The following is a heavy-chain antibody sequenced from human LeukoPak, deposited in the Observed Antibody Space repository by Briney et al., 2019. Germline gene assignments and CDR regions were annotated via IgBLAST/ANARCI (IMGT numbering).Heavy chain of an antibody. J-gene: IGHJ5*02. CDR1: GFTFSSYA. V-gene: IGHV3-64D*06. D-gene: IGHD3-3*01. Sequence: GGPLRLSCSASGFTFSSYAMHWVRQAPGKGLEYVSAISSNGGSTYYADSVKGRFTISRDNSKNTLYLQMSSLRAEDTAVYYCVKENSYDFWSGYQGWFDPWGQGTLVTVSS. CDR3: VKENSYDFWSGYQGWFDP. CDR2: ISSNGGST.